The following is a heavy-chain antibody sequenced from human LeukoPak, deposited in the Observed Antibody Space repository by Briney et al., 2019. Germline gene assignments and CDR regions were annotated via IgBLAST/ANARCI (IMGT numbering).Heavy chain of an antibody. J-gene: IGHJ1*01. Sequence: GGSLRLSCAASGFTFSSYAMSWVRQAPGKGLEWVSAISGSGGSTYYADSVKGRFTISRDNSKNTLYLQMNSLRAEDTAVYYCAKDPYCSDGSCYGAEYFQHWGQGTLVTVSS. CDR2: ISGSGGST. V-gene: IGHV3-23*01. CDR3: AKDPYCSDGSCYGAEYFQH. D-gene: IGHD2-15*01. CDR1: GFTFSSYA.